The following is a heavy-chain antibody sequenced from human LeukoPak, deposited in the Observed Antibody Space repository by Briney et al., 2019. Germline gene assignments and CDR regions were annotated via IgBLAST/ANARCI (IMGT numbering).Heavy chain of an antibody. CDR2: ISSSGTTI. CDR3: ARDSFLGYGMDV. V-gene: IGHV3-48*03. CDR1: GFTFSNYA. J-gene: IGHJ6*04. Sequence: GGSLRLSCAASGFTFSNYAMSWVRQAPGRGLEWISYISSSGTTIYYADSVKGRFTISRDNAKNSLYLQMNSLRAEDTAVYYCARDSFLGYGMDVWGKGTTVTVSS. D-gene: IGHD3-3*01.